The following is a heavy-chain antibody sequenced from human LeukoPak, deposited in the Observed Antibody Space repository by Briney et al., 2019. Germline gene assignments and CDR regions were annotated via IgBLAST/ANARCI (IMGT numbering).Heavy chain of an antibody. J-gene: IGHJ5*02. CDR2: INPNSGGT. D-gene: IGHD2-2*01. Sequence: ASVKVSCKASGYTFAAYYMHWVRQAPGQGLEWMGWINPNSGGTNYAQKFQGRVTMTRDTSISTAYMELSRLRSDDTAVYYCARVLIVVVPALDPWGQGTLVTVSS. CDR3: ARVLIVVVPALDP. V-gene: IGHV1-2*02. CDR1: GYTFAAYY.